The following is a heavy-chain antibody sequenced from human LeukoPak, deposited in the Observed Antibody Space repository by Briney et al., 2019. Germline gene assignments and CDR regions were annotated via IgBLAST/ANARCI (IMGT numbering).Heavy chain of an antibody. CDR1: GGSINTSNW. Sequence: SETLSLTCTVSGGSINTSNWWSWVRQPPGKGLEWVGEIFRRGITNYNPSLKSRVTISVDKSKNQFSLRLSSVTAADTAMYYCASSHSADYGGNSRADYYYYYMDVWGKGTTVTISS. V-gene: IGHV4-4*02. CDR3: ASSHSADYGGNSRADYYYYYMDV. J-gene: IGHJ6*03. D-gene: IGHD4-23*01. CDR2: IFRRGIT.